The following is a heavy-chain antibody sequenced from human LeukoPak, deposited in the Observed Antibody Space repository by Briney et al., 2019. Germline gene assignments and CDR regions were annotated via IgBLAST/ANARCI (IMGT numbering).Heavy chain of an antibody. Sequence: PGGSLRLSCAASGFTFSSYSMNWVRQAPGKGLEWVSSISSSSYVYYADSVKGRFTISRDNAKNSLYLQMNSLRAEDTAVYYCARDLNYYDSSGYSFDYWGQGTLVTVSS. J-gene: IGHJ4*02. D-gene: IGHD3-22*01. V-gene: IGHV3-21*01. CDR3: ARDLNYYDSSGYSFDY. CDR1: GFTFSSYS. CDR2: ISSSSYV.